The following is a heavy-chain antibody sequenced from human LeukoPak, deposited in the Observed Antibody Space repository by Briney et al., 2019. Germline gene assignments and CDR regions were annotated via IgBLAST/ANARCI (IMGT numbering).Heavy chain of an antibody. J-gene: IGHJ6*02. V-gene: IGHV3-74*01. CDR1: GFTFSSYW. Sequence: PGGSLRLSCAASGFTFSSYWMHWVRQAPGKGLVWVSLIKSDGSSTSYADSVKGRFTISRDNAKNTVYLQMNSLRAEDTAVYYCARDLVLAVWGQGTTVTVSS. CDR3: ARDLVLAV. D-gene: IGHD4/OR15-4a*01. CDR2: IKSDGSST.